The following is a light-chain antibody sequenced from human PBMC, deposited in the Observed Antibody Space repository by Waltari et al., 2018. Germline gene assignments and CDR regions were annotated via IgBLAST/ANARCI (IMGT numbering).Light chain of an antibody. CDR3: QKYDFLPAT. V-gene: IGKV3-20*01. CDR2: PAS. J-gene: IGKJ1*01. Sequence: EIVLTQSPGTLSLSPGERATLPCRASQGVGKYLAWYQQRPGQAPRPLLYPASIRATGIPDRFSGSGAGTGFSLTISRLEPEDFAVYYCQKYDFLPATFGQGTTVEIK. CDR1: QGVGKY.